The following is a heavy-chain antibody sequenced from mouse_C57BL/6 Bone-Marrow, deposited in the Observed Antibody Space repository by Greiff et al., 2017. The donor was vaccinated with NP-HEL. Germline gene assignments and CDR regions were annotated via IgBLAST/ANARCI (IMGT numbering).Heavy chain of an antibody. CDR1: GYTFTSYW. CDR2: IHPNSGST. J-gene: IGHJ2*01. CDR3: ASGGLLRYFDY. V-gene: IGHV1-64*01. Sequence: QVQLKQPGAELVKPGASVKLSCKASGYTFTSYWMHWVKQRPGQGLEWIGMIHPNSGSTNYNEKFKSKATLTVDKSSSTAYMQLSSLTSEDSAVYYCASGGLLRYFDYWGQGTTLTVSS. D-gene: IGHD2-3*01.